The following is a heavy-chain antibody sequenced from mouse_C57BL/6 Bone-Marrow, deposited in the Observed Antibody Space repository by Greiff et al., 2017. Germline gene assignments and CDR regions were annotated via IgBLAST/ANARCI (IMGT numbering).Heavy chain of an antibody. CDR3: ARAPVSIPFDY. CDR1: GYTFTSYW. Sequence: QVQLQQPGAELVRPGSSVKLSCKASGYTFTSYWMHWVKQRPIQGLEWIGNLDPSDSETHYNQKFKDKATLTVDKSSITAYMQLTSLKYEDSAVYITARAPVSIPFDYWGQGTPLTLSS. V-gene: IGHV1-52*01. CDR2: LDPSDSET. J-gene: IGHJ2*01. D-gene: IGHD2-10*02.